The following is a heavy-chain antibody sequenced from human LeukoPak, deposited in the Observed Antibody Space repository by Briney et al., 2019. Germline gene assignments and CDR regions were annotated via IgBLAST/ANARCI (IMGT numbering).Heavy chain of an antibody. V-gene: IGHV3-23*01. CDR1: GFSLSSYA. J-gene: IGHJ4*02. CDR2: ISSSDDGT. CDR3: AKAPVTSCRGAFCYPLDS. D-gene: IGHD2-15*01. Sequence: PGGSLRLSCAASGFSLSSYAMSWVRQAPGKGLEWVSAISSSDDGTYHAGSVRGRFTISRDSSKNTLYLQMNNLRTEDAAIYYCAKAPVTSCRGAFCYPLDSWGQGTLVTVYS.